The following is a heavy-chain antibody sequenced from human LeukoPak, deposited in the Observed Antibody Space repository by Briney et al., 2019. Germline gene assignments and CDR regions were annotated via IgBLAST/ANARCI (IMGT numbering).Heavy chain of an antibody. V-gene: IGHV3-74*01. CDR3: ARALGEQQLVNWFDP. J-gene: IGHJ5*02. CDR1: GFTFSSYW. CDR2: INSGGSST. Sequence: GGSLRLSCAASGFTFSSYWMHWVRQAPGKGLVWVSRINSGGSSTSYADSVKGRFAISRDNAKNTLYLQMNSLRAEDTAVYYCARALGEQQLVNWFDPWGQGTLVTVSS. D-gene: IGHD6-13*01.